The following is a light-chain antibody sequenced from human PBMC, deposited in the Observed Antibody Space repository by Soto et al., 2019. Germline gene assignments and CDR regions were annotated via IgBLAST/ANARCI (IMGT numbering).Light chain of an antibody. CDR3: QKYNSALWT. J-gene: IGKJ1*01. CDR1: QGIYNY. V-gene: IGKV1-27*01. Sequence: DIQMTQSPSSLSASVGGRVTITCRASQGIYNYLAWYQQKPGKVPKLLIYAASTLQSGVPSRFSGSGSETDFTLTISSLKPEDVATYYCQKYNSALWTFGQGTKVEIK. CDR2: AAS.